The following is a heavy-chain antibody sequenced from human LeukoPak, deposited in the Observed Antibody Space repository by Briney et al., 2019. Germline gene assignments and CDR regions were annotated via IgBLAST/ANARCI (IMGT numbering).Heavy chain of an antibody. CDR2: ISTYKGNT. Sequence: ASVKVSCKSSGYTFTRYGISWVRQAPGQGLEWMGWISTYKGNTKYAEKFQGRVTMTTDTSTSTAYMELRSLRYDDTAVFYCARGPPPDYYYYYYMDVWGKGTTVTVSS. CDR1: GYTFTRYG. V-gene: IGHV1-18*01. CDR3: ARGPPPDYYYYYYMDV. J-gene: IGHJ6*03.